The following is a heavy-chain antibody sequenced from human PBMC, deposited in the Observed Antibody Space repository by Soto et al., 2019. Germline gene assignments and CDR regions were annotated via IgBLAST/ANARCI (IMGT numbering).Heavy chain of an antibody. J-gene: IGHJ5*02. D-gene: IGHD2-21*02. CDR2: IIPIFGTA. V-gene: IGHV1-69*13. CDR1: GGTFSSYA. Sequence: GASVKVSCKASGGTFSSYAISWVRQAPGQGLEWMGGIIPIFGTANYAQKFQGRVTITADESTSTAYMELSSLRSEDTAVYYCARGLCSGGDCPSIRPPWFDPWGQGTLVTVSS. CDR3: ARGLCSGGDCPSIRPPWFDP.